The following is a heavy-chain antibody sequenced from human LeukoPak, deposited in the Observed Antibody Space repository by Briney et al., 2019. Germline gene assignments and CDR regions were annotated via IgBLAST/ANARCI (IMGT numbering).Heavy chain of an antibody. D-gene: IGHD3-22*01. J-gene: IGHJ4*02. CDR3: ARAYDSSGYYWYYFDY. CDR2: IYYSGST. V-gene: IGHV4-61*08. Sequence: PSQTLSLTCTVSGGSISSGGYYWSWIRQSPGKGLEWIGYIYYSGSTNYNPSLKSRVTISVDTSKNQFSLKLSSVTAADTAVYYCARAYDSSGYYWYYFDYWGQGTLVTVSS. CDR1: GGSISSGGYY.